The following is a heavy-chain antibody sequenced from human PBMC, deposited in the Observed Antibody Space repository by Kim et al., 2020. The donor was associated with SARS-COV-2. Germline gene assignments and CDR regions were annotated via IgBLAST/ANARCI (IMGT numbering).Heavy chain of an antibody. J-gene: IGHJ3*02. CDR3: ARVVHNAFDI. V-gene: IGHV3-53*01. D-gene: IGHD2-8*01. Sequence: TTYYADSVKGRFTISRDNSKNTLYLQMNSLRAEDTALYYCARVVHNAFDIWGQGTMVTVSS. CDR2: TT.